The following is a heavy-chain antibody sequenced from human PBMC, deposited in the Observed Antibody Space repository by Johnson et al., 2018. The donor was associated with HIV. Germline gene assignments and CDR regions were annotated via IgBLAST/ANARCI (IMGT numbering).Heavy chain of an antibody. Sequence: VQLVESGGGVVQPGRSLRLSCAASGFIFSNYAMHWVRQAPGKGLEWVAVISYDGSNKYYADSVKGRFTISRDNSKNTLYLQMNSLRAEDTAVYYCARGPYTWIRGLSLEHHDAFDIWGQGTMVTVSS. D-gene: IGHD5-18*01. CDR2: ISYDGSNK. CDR1: GFIFSNYA. CDR3: ARGPYTWIRGLSLEHHDAFDI. J-gene: IGHJ3*02. V-gene: IGHV3-30-3*01.